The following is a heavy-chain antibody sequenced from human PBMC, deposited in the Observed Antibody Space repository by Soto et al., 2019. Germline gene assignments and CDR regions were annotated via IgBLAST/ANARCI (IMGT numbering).Heavy chain of an antibody. V-gene: IGHV3-30*18. Sequence: GGSLRLSCAAPGFTFSSYGMHWVRQAPGKGLEWVAVISYDGSNKYYADSVKGRFTISRDNSKNTLYLQMNSLRAEDTAVYYCAKAGFLDYRGPGALVTVPS. D-gene: IGHD3-10*01. CDR3: AKAGFLDY. J-gene: IGHJ4*02. CDR2: ISYDGSNK. CDR1: GFTFSSYG.